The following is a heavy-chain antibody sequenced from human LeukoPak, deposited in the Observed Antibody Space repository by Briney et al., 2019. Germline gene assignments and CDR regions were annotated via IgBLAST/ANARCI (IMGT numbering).Heavy chain of an antibody. D-gene: IGHD1-26*01. CDR1: GGSISTITYY. Sequence: PSETLSLTCTVSGGSISTITYYWGWIRQPPGKGLEWVGHMYYRGNTFYNPSLKSRVTISVDTSKNQFSLKLRSVTAADTAVYYCAKSGGYGLIDYWGQGTLVTVSS. J-gene: IGHJ4*02. CDR3: AKSGGYGLIDY. CDR2: MYYRGNT. V-gene: IGHV4-39*07.